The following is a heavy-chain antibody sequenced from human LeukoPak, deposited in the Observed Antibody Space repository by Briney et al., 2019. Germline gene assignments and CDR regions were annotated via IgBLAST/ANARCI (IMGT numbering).Heavy chain of an antibody. J-gene: IGHJ6*02. CDR1: GGSISSSSYY. V-gene: IGHV4-39*01. D-gene: IGHD3-3*01. Sequence: SETLSLTCTVSGGSISSSSYYWGWIRQPPGKGLEWIGSIYYSGSTYYNPSLKSRATISVDTSKNQFSLKLSSVTAADTAVYYCASLSPPDFWSGYYTNYGMDVWGQGTTVTVSS. CDR3: ASLSPPDFWSGYYTNYGMDV. CDR2: IYYSGST.